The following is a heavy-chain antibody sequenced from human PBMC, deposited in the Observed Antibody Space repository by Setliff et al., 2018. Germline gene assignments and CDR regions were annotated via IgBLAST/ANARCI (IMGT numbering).Heavy chain of an antibody. CDR3: ARARSQNWYFDL. D-gene: IGHD6-6*01. V-gene: IGHV4-39*07. Sequence: SETLSLTCTVSGASVSSRSYYWGWIRQPPGKGLEWIGSMHYSGRAYYSSSLKSRVTISLDTSKNQFSLKLSSVTAADTAVYYCARARSQNWYFDLWGRGTLVTVSS. J-gene: IGHJ2*01. CDR1: GASVSSRSYY. CDR2: MHYSGRA.